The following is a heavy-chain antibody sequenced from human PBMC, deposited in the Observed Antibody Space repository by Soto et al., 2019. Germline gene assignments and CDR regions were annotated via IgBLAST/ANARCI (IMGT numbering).Heavy chain of an antibody. J-gene: IGHJ4*02. CDR2: VWYDGSSV. CDR1: GFPFRNYG. D-gene: IGHD5-12*01. CDR3: ARDFSQSGYCSSHF. V-gene: IGHV3-33*01. Sequence: QVQLVESGGGVVQPGKSLRLSCAASGFPFRNYGMHWVRQAPGKGLAWVAVVWYDGSSVSYADSVKGRFTISRDNSKNTVDLQLDSLTAEDTAVYYCARDFSQSGYCSSHFWCQGTLVTVSS.